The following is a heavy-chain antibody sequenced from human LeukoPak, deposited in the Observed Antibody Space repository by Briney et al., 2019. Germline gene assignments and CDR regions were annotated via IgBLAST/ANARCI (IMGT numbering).Heavy chain of an antibody. Sequence: GGSLRLSCAASGFTFSSYEMNWVRQAPGKGLEWVSYISSSGGTIYYADSVKGRFTISRGNAKNSLYLQMNSLRAEDTAVYYCAREFTLNWFDPWGQGTLVTVSS. V-gene: IGHV3-48*03. CDR1: GFTFSSYE. CDR3: AREFTLNWFDP. CDR2: ISSSGGTI. D-gene: IGHD3-16*01. J-gene: IGHJ5*02.